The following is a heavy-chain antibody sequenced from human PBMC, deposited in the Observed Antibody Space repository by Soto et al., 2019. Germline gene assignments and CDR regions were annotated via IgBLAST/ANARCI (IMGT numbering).Heavy chain of an antibody. CDR2: IIPLFGTT. CDR1: GGTFNNYA. J-gene: IGHJ4*02. CDR3: ARETARRADFDY. V-gene: IGHV1-69*05. D-gene: IGHD2-21*02. Sequence: GASVKVSCKASGGTFNNYAISWVRQAPGQGLEWMGGIIPLFGTTNYAQKFQGRVTMTRDTSTSTVYMELSSLRSEDTAVYYCARETARRADFDYWGQGTLVTVSS.